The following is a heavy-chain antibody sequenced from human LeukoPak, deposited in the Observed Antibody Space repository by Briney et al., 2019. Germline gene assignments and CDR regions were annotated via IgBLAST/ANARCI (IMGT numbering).Heavy chain of an antibody. D-gene: IGHD5-24*01. CDR2: FDPEDGET. CDR1: GYTLTELS. J-gene: IGHJ4*02. CDR3: ATDRGRDGYNRRSGFDY. Sequence: ASVKVSCKVSGYTLTELSMHWVRQAPGKGLEWMGGFDPEDGETIYAQKFQGRVTMTEDTSTDTAYMELSSLRSEGTAAYYCATDRGRDGYNRRSGFDYWGQGTLVTVSS. V-gene: IGHV1-24*01.